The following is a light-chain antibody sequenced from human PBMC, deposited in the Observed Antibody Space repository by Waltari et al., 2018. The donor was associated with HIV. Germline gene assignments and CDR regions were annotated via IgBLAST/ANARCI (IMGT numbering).Light chain of an antibody. V-gene: IGLV2-14*01. Sequence: SALTQPASVSGSPGQSITVSCTGTSSDIGAYNYVSWYQQTPGTAPKLVIYEVSNRPSGISYRFSGSKSGNTASLTISGLQTEDEGDYYCSSFTTSNSLLFGGGTKVTVL. J-gene: IGLJ2*01. CDR2: EVS. CDR1: SSDIGAYNY. CDR3: SSFTTSNSLL.